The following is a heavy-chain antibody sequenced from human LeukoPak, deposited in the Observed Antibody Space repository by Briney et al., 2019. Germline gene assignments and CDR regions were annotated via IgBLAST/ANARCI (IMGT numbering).Heavy chain of an antibody. Sequence: PGGSLRLSCAASGFTFSSYAMHWVRQAPGKGLEWVAVISYDGSNKYYADSVKGRFTISRDNSKNTLYLQMNGLRAEDTAVYYCARGRGLSSIVDYWGQGTLVTVSS. CDR3: ARGRGLSSIVDY. V-gene: IGHV3-30*04. CDR1: GFTFSSYA. J-gene: IGHJ4*02. D-gene: IGHD3-16*02. CDR2: ISYDGSNK.